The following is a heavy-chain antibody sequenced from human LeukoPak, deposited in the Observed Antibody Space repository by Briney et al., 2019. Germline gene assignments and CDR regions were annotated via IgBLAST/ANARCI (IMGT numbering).Heavy chain of an antibody. Sequence: GGSLRLSCAASGFTFSTYWMSWVRQAPGKGLGWVANMNQDGREKNYVDSVKGRFTISRDNAKNSLYLQMNSLRVEDTAVYYCARNAFHIWGQGTMVTVSS. CDR2: MNQDGREK. CDR1: GFTFSTYW. CDR3: ARNAFHI. V-gene: IGHV3-7*01. J-gene: IGHJ3*02.